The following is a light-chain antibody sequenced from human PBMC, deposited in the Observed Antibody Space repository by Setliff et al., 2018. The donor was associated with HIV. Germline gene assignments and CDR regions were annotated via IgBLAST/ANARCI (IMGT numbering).Light chain of an antibody. V-gene: IGLV2-14*03. CDR2: DVN. CDR3: SSYTSYNSFLR. CDR1: SSDVGGYDF. J-gene: IGLJ2*01. Sequence: QSVLTQPASVSGSPGQSITISCTGTSSDVGGYDFVSWYQLHPGMAPQLMIYDVNKRSSGVFNRFSGSKSGDTASLTISGLQAEDEADYFCSSYTSYNSFLRFGGGTK.